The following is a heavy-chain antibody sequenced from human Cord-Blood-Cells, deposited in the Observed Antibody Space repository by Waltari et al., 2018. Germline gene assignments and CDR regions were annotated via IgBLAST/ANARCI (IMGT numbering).Heavy chain of an antibody. Sequence: QVQLQQWGAGLLKPSETLSLTCAVYGGSFSGYYCSWIRLPPGKGLEWIGEINHSGSTNYNPSLKSRVTISVDTSKNQFSLKLSSVTAADTAVYYCAISSWFREVEDDYWGQGTLVTVSS. V-gene: IGHV4-34*01. CDR1: GGSFSGYY. CDR2: INHSGST. J-gene: IGHJ4*02. CDR3: AISSWFREVEDDY. D-gene: IGHD3-10*01.